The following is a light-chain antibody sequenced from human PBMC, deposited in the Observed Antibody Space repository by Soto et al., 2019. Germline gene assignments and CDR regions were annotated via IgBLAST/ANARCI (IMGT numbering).Light chain of an antibody. V-gene: IGLV1-40*01. J-gene: IGLJ2*01. Sequence: QAVLTQPPSVSGAPGQRVTISCTGSRSNIGAGYEVHWYQQLPGTAPKLLIFDHNNRPSGVPDRFSGSKSGTSASLAITGLQAEDGADYYCQSYDSSLSGVVFGGGTKLTVL. CDR3: QSYDSSLSGVV. CDR2: DHN. CDR1: RSNIGAGYE.